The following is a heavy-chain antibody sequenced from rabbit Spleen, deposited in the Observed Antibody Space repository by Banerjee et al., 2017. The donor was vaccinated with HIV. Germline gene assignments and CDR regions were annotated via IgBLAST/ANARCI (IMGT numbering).Heavy chain of an antibody. Sequence: LEESGGGLVKPGGTLTLTCTVSGFSFSSNWICWVRQAPGKGLEWIACIDTVDGDTDYATWPKGRFTISKTSSTTVTLQMTSLTAADTATYFCAKNGGMLDYNLWGPGTLVTVS. D-gene: IGHD6-1*01. J-gene: IGHJ4*01. CDR1: GFSFSSNW. CDR3: AKNGGMLDYNL. CDR2: IDTVDGDT. V-gene: IGHV1S45*01.